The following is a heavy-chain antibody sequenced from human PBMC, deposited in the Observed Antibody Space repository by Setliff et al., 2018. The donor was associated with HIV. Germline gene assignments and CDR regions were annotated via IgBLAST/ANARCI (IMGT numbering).Heavy chain of an antibody. D-gene: IGHD2-15*01. CDR3: ARDTVGLDY. CDR1: GFTFGDYA. J-gene: IGHJ4*02. CDR2: IRSKAYGGTT. V-gene: IGHV3-49*04. Sequence: GSLRLSCTASGFTFGDYAMSWVRQAPGKGLEWVGFIRSKAYGGTTEYAASVKGRFTISRDDSKSIAYLQMNSLKTEDTAVYYCARDTVGLDYWGQGTLVTVSS.